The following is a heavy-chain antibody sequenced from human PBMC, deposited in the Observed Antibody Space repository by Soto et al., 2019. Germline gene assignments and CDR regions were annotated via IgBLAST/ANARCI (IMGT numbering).Heavy chain of an antibody. J-gene: IGHJ4*02. CDR2: ISAYSGHT. Sequence: QVQLVQSGGEVKKPGASVKVSCKASGYTFTDYSISWVRQAPGQGLEWMGWISAYSGHTNYVQHLRGRVSMTADKSTSTAYMELNSLRSEDTAVYYCARDKEMATITEFVYWGQGTLVTVSS. V-gene: IGHV1-18*01. D-gene: IGHD5-12*01. CDR1: GYTFTDYS. CDR3: ARDKEMATITEFVY.